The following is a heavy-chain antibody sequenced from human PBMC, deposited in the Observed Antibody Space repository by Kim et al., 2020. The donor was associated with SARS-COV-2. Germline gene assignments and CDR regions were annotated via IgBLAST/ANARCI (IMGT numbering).Heavy chain of an antibody. CDR2: ISSSSSTI. V-gene: IGHV3-48*02. CDR1: GFTFSSYS. D-gene: IGHD2-2*01. Sequence: GGSLRLSCAASGFTFSSYSMNWVRQAPGKGLEWVSYISSSSSTIYYADSVKGRFTISRDNAKNSLYLQMNSLRDEDTAVYYCARDAACSSTSCTLATNYYYYYGMDVWGQGTTVTVSS. J-gene: IGHJ6*02. CDR3: ARDAACSSTSCTLATNYYYYYGMDV.